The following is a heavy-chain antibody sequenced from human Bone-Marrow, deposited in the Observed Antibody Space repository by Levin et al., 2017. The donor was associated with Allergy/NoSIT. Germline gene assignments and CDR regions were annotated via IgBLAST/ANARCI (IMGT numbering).Heavy chain of an antibody. D-gene: IGHD3-3*01. Sequence: SQTLSLTCTVSGGSINSANYYWPWIRQHPVRGLEWIGYIHYKGNTYYNPSLKSRLIISLDTSKNQFSLKMISVTAADAAIYYCARDRGDFWSGYFLFDNWGQGTSVTVAS. J-gene: IGHJ4*02. V-gene: IGHV4-31*03. CDR1: GGSINSANYY. CDR2: IHYKGNT. CDR3: ARDRGDFWSGYFLFDN.